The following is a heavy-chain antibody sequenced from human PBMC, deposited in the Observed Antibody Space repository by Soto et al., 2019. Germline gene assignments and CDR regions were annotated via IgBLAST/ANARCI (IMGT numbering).Heavy chain of an antibody. J-gene: IGHJ6*02. CDR2: IYYSGST. Sequence: SETLSLTCTVSGGSISSYYWSWIRQPPGKGLEWIGYIYYSGSTNYNPSLKSRVTISVDTSKNQFSLKLSSVTAADTAVYYCARDYQLRTTPRPYYYGMDVWGQGTTVTSP. D-gene: IGHD3-16*01. CDR3: ARDYQLRTTPRPYYYGMDV. CDR1: GGSISSYY. V-gene: IGHV4-59*01.